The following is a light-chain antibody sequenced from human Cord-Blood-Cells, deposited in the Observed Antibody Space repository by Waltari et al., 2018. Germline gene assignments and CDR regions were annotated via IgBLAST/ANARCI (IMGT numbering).Light chain of an antibody. CDR3: SSYAGSNRV. CDR2: EVS. Sequence: QSALTQPPYASGSPGQSVTISCTGTSSEVGGYNYVASYQQHPGKAPKLLIYEVSKRPSGFPDRFSGSKSGNTASLTVSGLQAEDEADYYCSSYAGSNRVFGGGTKLTVL. V-gene: IGLV2-8*01. J-gene: IGLJ2*01. CDR1: SSEVGGYNY.